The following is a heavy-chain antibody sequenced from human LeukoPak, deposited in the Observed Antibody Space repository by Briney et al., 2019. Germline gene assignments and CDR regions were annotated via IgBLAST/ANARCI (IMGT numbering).Heavy chain of an antibody. CDR2: ISGSGGST. Sequence: PGGSLRLSCAASGVTFSSYAMSWVRQVPGKGLEWVSAISGSGGSTYYADSVKGRFTISRDNSKNTLYLQMNSLRAEDTAEYYCAKDLGYCSGGSCYELDYWGQGTLVTVSS. CDR3: AKDLGYCSGGSCYELDY. D-gene: IGHD2-15*01. CDR1: GVTFSSYA. J-gene: IGHJ4*02. V-gene: IGHV3-23*01.